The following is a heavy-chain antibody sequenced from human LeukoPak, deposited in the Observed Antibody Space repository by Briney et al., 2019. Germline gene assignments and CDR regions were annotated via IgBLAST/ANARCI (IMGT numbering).Heavy chain of an antibody. V-gene: IGHV3-74*01. CDR3: ARDPPGIAVAKFDY. CDR2: INSVGSSA. J-gene: IGHJ4*02. D-gene: IGHD6-19*01. Sequence: GGSLRLSCTASGFIFSTYWMHWVRQAPGKGLVWVSRINSVGSSANYADSVKGRFTISRDNAKNMLYLQMNSLRAEDTAVYYCARDPPGIAVAKFDYWGQGTLVTVSS. CDR1: GFIFSTYW.